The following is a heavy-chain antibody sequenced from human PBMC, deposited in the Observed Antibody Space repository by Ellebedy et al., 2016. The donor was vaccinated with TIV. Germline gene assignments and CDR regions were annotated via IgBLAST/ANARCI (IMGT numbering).Heavy chain of an antibody. V-gene: IGHV3-13*01. CDR3: ARASAGLDY. Sequence: PGGSLRPSCAASGFTFSSHDMHRVRQGTGKGLEWVSAIGSAGDTSYSGSVKGRFTIARENGKNSVYLQMNSLRAEETAVYYCARASAGLDYWGQGTLVTVSS. CDR1: GFTFSSHD. CDR2: IGSAGDT. J-gene: IGHJ4*02. D-gene: IGHD6-13*01.